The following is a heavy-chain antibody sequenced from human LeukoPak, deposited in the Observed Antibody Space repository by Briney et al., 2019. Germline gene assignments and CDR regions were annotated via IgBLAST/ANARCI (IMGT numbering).Heavy chain of an antibody. J-gene: IGHJ6*03. CDR3: ARGPRCYYYYYMDV. V-gene: IGHV4-34*01. Sequence: SETLSLTCAVYGGSFSGYYWSWIRQPPGKGLEWIGEINHSGSTNYNPSLKSRVTISVDTSKNQFSLKLSSVTAADTAVYYCARGPRCYYYYYMDVWGKGTTVTVSS. CDR2: INHSGST. CDR1: GGSFSGYY.